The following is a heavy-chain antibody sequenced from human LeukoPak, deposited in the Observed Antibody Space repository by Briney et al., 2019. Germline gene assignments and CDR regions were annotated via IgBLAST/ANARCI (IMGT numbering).Heavy chain of an antibody. CDR2: IYYSGST. D-gene: IGHD6-6*01. V-gene: IGHV4-59*01. Sequence: SETLSLTCTVSGGSISSYYWSWIRQPPGKGLEWIGYIYYSGSTNYNPSLKSRVTISVDTSKNQFFLKLSSVTAADTAVYYCARSSYSSSPFDFDYWGQGTLVTVSS. J-gene: IGHJ4*02. CDR1: GGSISSYY. CDR3: ARSSYSSSPFDFDY.